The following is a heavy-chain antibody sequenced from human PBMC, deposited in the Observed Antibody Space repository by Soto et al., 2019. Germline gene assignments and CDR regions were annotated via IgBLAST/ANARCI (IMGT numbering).Heavy chain of an antibody. CDR1: GGSFSGYY. V-gene: IGHV4-34*01. D-gene: IGHD5-18*01. J-gene: IGHJ4*02. Sequence: QVQLQQWGAGLLKPSETLSLTCAVYGGSFSGYYWSWIRQPPGKGLERIGEINHSGSTNYNPSLKSRVTISVDTSKNQFSLRLRSVTAADTAVYYCARGGDTAAYWGQGTLVTVSS. CDR2: INHSGST. CDR3: ARGGDTAAY.